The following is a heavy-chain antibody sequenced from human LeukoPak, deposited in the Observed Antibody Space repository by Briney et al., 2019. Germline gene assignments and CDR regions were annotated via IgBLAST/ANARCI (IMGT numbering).Heavy chain of an antibody. CDR3: ARDQWLVPHYYYYYGMDV. D-gene: IGHD6-19*01. CDR1: GGSISTSSYY. CDR2: IYYSGST. J-gene: IGHJ6*02. Sequence: PSETLSLTCTVSGGSISTSSYYWGWIRQPPGKGLEWIGSIYYSGSTYYNPSLKSRVTISVDTSKNQFSLKLSSVTAADTAVYYCARDQWLVPHYYYYYGMDVWGQGTTVTASS. V-gene: IGHV4-39*02.